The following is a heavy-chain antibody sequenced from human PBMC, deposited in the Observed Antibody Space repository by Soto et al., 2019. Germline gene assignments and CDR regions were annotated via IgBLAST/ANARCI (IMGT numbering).Heavy chain of an antibody. V-gene: IGHV3-30*18. D-gene: IGHD6-19*01. CDR3: AKDPGIAVAGAGYYFDY. Sequence: QVQLVESGGGVVQPGRSLRLSCAASRFTFSSYGMHWVRQAPGKGLEWVAVISYDGSNKYYADSVKGRFTISRDNSKNTLYLQMNSLRAEDTAVYYCAKDPGIAVAGAGYYFDYWGQGTLVTVSS. CDR2: ISYDGSNK. CDR1: RFTFSSYG. J-gene: IGHJ4*02.